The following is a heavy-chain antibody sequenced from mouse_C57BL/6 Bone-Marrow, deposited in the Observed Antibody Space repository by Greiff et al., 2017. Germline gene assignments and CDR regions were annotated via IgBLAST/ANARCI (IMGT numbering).Heavy chain of an antibody. D-gene: IGHD3-2*02. Sequence: VQLQQPGAELVTPGASVKLSCKASGYTFTSYWMHWVKQRPGQGLEWIGMIHPNSGSTNYNEKFKSKATLTVDKSSSTAYMQLSNLTSEDSAVYYSARGSSGYAWFAYWGQGTLVTVSA. J-gene: IGHJ3*01. V-gene: IGHV1-64*01. CDR1: GYTFTSYW. CDR3: ARGSSGYAWFAY. CDR2: IHPNSGST.